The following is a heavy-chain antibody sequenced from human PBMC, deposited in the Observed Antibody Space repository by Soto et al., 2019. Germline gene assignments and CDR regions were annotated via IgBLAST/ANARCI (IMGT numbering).Heavy chain of an antibody. CDR2: INHSGTT. CDR1: GGSFSGYQ. V-gene: IGHV4-34*01. CDR3: ARGWRFDP. D-gene: IGHD1-1*01. Sequence: LSLTCGVYGGSFSGYQWNWIRQSPGQGLEWIGEINHSGTTKYNPSLESRINLSVDTSKKQFSLKMFSVTAADTAIYYCARGWRFDPWGQGTQVTVS. J-gene: IGHJ5*02.